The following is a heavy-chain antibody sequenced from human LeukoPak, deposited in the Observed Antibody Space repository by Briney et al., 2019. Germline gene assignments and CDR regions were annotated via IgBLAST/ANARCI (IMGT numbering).Heavy chain of an antibody. V-gene: IGHV1-69*13. CDR1: GYTFSSYA. CDR3: ARDCSSTSCYPTENYGMDV. D-gene: IGHD2-2*01. J-gene: IGHJ6*02. CDR2: IIPIFGTA. Sequence: SVKVSCKASGYTFSSYAISWVRQAPGQGLEWMGGIIPIFGTANYAQKFQGRVTITADESTSTAYMELSSLRSEDTAVYYCARDCSSTSCYPTENYGMDVWGQGTTVTVSS.